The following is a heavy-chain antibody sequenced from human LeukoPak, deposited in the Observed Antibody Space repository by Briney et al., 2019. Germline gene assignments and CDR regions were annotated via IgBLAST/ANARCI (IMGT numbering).Heavy chain of an antibody. CDR3: ARAMNIAAAGSFDY. D-gene: IGHD6-13*01. V-gene: IGHV4-38-2*02. J-gene: IGHJ4*02. Sequence: SETLSLTCTVSGDSISSGNYWGWIRQPPGKGLEWIGRIYTSGSTNYNPSLKSRVTMSVDTSKNQFSLKLSSVTAADTAVYYCARAMNIAAAGSFDYWGQGTLVTVSS. CDR1: GDSISSGNY. CDR2: IYTSGST.